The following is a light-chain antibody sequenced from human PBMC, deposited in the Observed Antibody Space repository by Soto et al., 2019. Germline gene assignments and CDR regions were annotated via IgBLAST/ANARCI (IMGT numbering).Light chain of an antibody. CDR1: SSNIGADYD. Sequence: QSVLTQPPSVSGAPGQRIIISCTGSSSNIGADYDVHWYKQFPGAAPKLLIYGNANRPSGVPDRTSGSKSGTSASLAITGLQAEDEADYYCQSYDRSLSGYVFGTGTKVTVL. CDR2: GNA. CDR3: QSYDRSLSGYV. V-gene: IGLV1-40*01. J-gene: IGLJ1*01.